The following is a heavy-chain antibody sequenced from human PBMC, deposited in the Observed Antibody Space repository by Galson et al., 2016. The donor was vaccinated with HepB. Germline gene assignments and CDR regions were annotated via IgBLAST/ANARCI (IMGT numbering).Heavy chain of an antibody. D-gene: IGHD6-13*01. CDR2: IKQDGSEK. V-gene: IGHV3-7*01. CDR1: GFTFRNHQ. J-gene: IGHJ5*02. CDR3: ARDSSNWKNPSTVGFDP. Sequence: SLRLSCAVSGFTFRNHQMHWVRQVPGKGLEWVANIKQDGSEKYYVDSVKGRFTISRDNAKNSLYLQMNSLRAEDTAVYYCARDSSNWKNPSTVGFDPWGQGTRVTVSS.